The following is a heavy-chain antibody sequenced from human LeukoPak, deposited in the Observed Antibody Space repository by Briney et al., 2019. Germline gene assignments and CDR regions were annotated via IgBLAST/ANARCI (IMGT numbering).Heavy chain of an antibody. J-gene: IGHJ3*02. D-gene: IGHD3-22*01. CDR2: ISYDGSNK. Sequence: GGSLRLSCAASGFTFSSYAMHWVRQAPGKGLEWVAVISYDGSNKYYADSVKGRFTISRDNSKNTLYLQMNSLRAEDTAVYYCARDDYDSSGYAFDIWGQGTMVTVSS. V-gene: IGHV3-30*04. CDR1: GFTFSSYA. CDR3: ARDDYDSSGYAFDI.